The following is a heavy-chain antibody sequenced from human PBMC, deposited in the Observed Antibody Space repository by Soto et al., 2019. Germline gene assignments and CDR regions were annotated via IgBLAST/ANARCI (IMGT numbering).Heavy chain of an antibody. CDR1: GYTFTDYG. CDR3: ARSRGDGGMDV. D-gene: IGHD3-10*01. Sequence: ASVKVSCKASGYTFTDYGVTWVRQAPGQGLECIGWISAYNGNTNYAQKLQGRVTMTRNTPISTAYMDVNDLRSEDTAVYYCARSRGDGGMDVWGQGTTVTVSS. V-gene: IGHV1-18*01. J-gene: IGHJ6*02. CDR2: ISAYNGNT.